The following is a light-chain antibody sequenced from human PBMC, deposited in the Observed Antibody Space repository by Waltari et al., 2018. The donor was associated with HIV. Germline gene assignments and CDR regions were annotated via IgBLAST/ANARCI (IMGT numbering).Light chain of an antibody. CDR2: EVS. CDR3: SSYSRGALL. V-gene: IGLV2-14*01. Sequence: QSVLTQPASVSGSPGQSLTLSCTCTTNDIASSKYVSWYQQSPDKAPKLIIYEVSNRPSGISSRFSGSKSGNTASLTISGLQADDEAYYHCSSYSRGALLFGGGTKVTVL. J-gene: IGLJ2*01. CDR1: TNDIASSKY.